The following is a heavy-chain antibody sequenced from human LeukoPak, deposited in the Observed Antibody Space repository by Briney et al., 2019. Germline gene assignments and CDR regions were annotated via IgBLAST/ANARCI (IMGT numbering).Heavy chain of an antibody. J-gene: IGHJ6*03. CDR1: GGSISSSSYY. CDR2: IYYSGST. V-gene: IGHV4-61*01. Sequence: SETLSLTCTVSGGSISSSSYYWSWIRQPPGKGLEWIGYIYYSGSTNYNPSLKSRVTISVDTTKNQFSLKLSSVTAADTAVYYCARASPQGYGNYYYYYYYYMDVWGKGTTVTVSS. CDR3: ARASPQGYGNYYYYYYYYMDV. D-gene: IGHD4-11*01.